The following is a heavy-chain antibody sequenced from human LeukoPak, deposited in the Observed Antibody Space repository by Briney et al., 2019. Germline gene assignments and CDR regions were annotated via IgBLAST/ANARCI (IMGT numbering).Heavy chain of an antibody. CDR2: MYYSGST. CDR1: GGSISSSSYY. J-gene: IGHJ4*02. CDR3: ARQRYCGGDCYSPPRDY. V-gene: IGHV4-39*01. Sequence: SETLSLTCTVSGGSISSSSYYWGWLRQPPGEGLEWIGTMYYSGSTYYNPSLKSRVTIPVDTSKNQFSLKLSSVTAADTAVYYCARQRYCGGDCYSPPRDYWGQGTLVTV. D-gene: IGHD2-21*02.